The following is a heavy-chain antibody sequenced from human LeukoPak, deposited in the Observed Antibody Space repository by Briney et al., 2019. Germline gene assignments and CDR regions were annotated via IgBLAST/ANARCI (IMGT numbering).Heavy chain of an antibody. D-gene: IGHD5-18*01. CDR2: IYSGGST. J-gene: IGHJ4*02. CDR3: AKVGALIQLWLPDY. Sequence: GGSLRLSCAASGFTFSSYAMSWDRQAPGKELEWVSVIYSGGSTYYADSVKGRFTISRENSKNTLYLQMNSLRAEDTAVYYCAKVGALIQLWLPDYWGQGTLVTVSS. CDR1: GFTFSSYA. V-gene: IGHV3-23*03.